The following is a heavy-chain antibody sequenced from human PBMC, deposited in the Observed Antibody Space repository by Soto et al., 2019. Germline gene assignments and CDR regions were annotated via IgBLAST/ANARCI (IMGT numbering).Heavy chain of an antibody. CDR1: GGSFSGHY. Sequence: PSETLSLTCXVXGGSFSGHYWSWIRQPPGKGLEWIGEINHSGSTNYNPSLKSRVTISVDTSKNQFSLKLSSVTAADTAVYYCARYLLTGYYRGRYYFDYWGQGTLVTVSS. J-gene: IGHJ4*02. D-gene: IGHD3-9*01. CDR3: ARYLLTGYYRGRYYFDY. V-gene: IGHV4-34*01. CDR2: INHSGST.